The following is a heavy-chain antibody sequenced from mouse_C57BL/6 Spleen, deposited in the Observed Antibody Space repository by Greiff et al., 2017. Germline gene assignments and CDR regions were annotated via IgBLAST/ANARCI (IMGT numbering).Heavy chain of an antibody. Sequence: VQLKESGGGLVQPGGSMKLSCVASGYTFSNYWMNWVRQTPEKGLEWVAHICLKSDNYATNHAESVKGRFTISRDDSKSSVYLQMNHLRAVNTGFYYCADPYSILYYYAMDYWGQGTSVTVSS. CDR3: ADPYSILYYYAMDY. J-gene: IGHJ4*01. CDR1: GYTFSNYW. V-gene: IGHV6-3*01. D-gene: IGHD2-5*01. CDR2: ICLKSDNYAT.